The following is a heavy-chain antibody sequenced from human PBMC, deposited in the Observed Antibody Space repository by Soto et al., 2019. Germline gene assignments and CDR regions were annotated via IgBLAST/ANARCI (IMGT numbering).Heavy chain of an antibody. J-gene: IGHJ4*02. Sequence: EVQLVESGGGLVQPGGSLRLSCVASGFTFDYYWMHWVRQAPGEGLMWVSRLQTDGSHSDYADSVKGRFTISRDNAKNTLYLQRNNLRAEYTAVDYCARVGDPDYWGQGTLVTVSS. CDR3: ARVGDPDY. V-gene: IGHV3-74*01. CDR1: GFTFDYYW. CDR2: LQTDGSHS. D-gene: IGHD2-21*02.